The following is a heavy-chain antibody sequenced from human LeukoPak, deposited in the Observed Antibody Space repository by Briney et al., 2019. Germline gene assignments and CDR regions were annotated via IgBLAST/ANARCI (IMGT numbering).Heavy chain of an antibody. D-gene: IGHD6-13*01. Sequence: SETLSLTCTVSGGSISRGGSYWSWIRQHPGKGLEWFGYIYYSGSTYYNPSLKSRVTISVDTSKNQFSLKLSSVTAADTAVYYCARAPGIEKQLVNIDAFDIWGQGTMVTVSS. CDR1: GGSISRGGSY. CDR2: IYYSGST. CDR3: ARAPGIEKQLVNIDAFDI. V-gene: IGHV4-31*03. J-gene: IGHJ3*02.